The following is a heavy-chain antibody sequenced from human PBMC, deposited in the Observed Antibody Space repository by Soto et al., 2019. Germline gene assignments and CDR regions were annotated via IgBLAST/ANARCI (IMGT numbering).Heavy chain of an antibody. CDR3: ARESSSSSGVTFDI. Sequence: QVQLVQSGAEVKKPGSSVKVSCKASGGTFSSYTISWVRQAPGQGLEWMGRIIPILGIANYAQKFQGRVTITADKSTSTAYMELSSLSSEVTAVYYCARESSSSSGVTFDIWGQGTMVTVSS. V-gene: IGHV1-69*08. J-gene: IGHJ3*02. CDR1: GGTFSSYT. D-gene: IGHD6-6*01. CDR2: IIPILGIA.